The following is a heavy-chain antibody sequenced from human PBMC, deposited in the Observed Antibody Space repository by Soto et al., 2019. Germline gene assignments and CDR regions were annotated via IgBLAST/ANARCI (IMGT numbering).Heavy chain of an antibody. Sequence: GSLRLSCAASGFTFSSYAMSWVRQAPGKGLEWVSAISGSGGSTYYADSVKGRFTISRDNSKNTLYLQMNSLRAEDTAVYYCAKDEITIFGVVIEAPPAYWGQGTLVTVSS. J-gene: IGHJ4*02. CDR1: GFTFSSYA. CDR2: ISGSGGST. CDR3: AKDEITIFGVVIEAPPAY. D-gene: IGHD3-3*01. V-gene: IGHV3-23*01.